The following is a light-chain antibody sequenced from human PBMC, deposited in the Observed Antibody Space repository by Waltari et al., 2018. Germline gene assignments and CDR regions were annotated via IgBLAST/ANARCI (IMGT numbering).Light chain of an antibody. V-gene: IGKV1-5*03. CDR1: QNIDSW. CDR2: ETS. CDR3: QRYDSFPLS. J-gene: IGKJ4*01. Sequence: DIQITQSPSTLSASVGDRVTTTCRASQNIDSWVAWHQQRPGKGPKLLIYETSTLEVGVPSRFIGSRSGTDFTLTISSLQPDDFSTYYCQRYDSFPLSFGGGTKVEIE.